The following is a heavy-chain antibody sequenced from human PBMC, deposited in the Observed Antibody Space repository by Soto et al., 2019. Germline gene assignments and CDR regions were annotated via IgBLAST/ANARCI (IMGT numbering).Heavy chain of an antibody. CDR1: GYSFTSYW. CDR2: IYPGDSDT. CDR3: ARHALPGGGTRHGMDV. D-gene: IGHD1-7*01. J-gene: IGHJ6*02. V-gene: IGHV5-51*01. Sequence: GESLKISCKGSGYSFTSYWIGWVRQMPGKGLEWMGIIYPGDSDTRYSPSFQGQVTISADKSISTAYLQWSSLKASDTAMYYCARHALPGGGTRHGMDVWGQGTTVTVSS.